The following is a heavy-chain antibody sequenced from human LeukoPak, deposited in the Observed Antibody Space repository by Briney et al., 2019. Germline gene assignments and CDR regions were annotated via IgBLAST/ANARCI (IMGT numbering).Heavy chain of an antibody. V-gene: IGHV4-59*08. CDR3: TRLPYCSTTSCYYWFDP. J-gene: IGHJ5*02. D-gene: IGHD2-2*01. CDR2: IHYRGST. CDR1: GGSISSYY. Sequence: SETLSLTCTVSGGSISSYYWSWIRQSPGEGLEWIGYIHYRGSTNYNPSLKSRVTISVDTSKNQFSLKLSSVTAADTAVYYCTRLPYCSTTSCYYWFDPWGQGTLVTVSS.